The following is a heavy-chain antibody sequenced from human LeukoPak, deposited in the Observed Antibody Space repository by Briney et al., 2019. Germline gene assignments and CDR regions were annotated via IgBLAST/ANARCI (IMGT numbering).Heavy chain of an antibody. Sequence: GGSLRLSCAASGFTFDDYTMHWVSQAPGKGLERVSLISWDGGSTYYADSVKGRFTISRDNSKNSLYLQMNSLRTEDTALYYCAKDMRGSGWYDAYYYYMDVWGKGTTVTVSS. CDR3: AKDMRGSGWYDAYYYYMDV. D-gene: IGHD6-19*01. CDR1: GFTFDDYT. J-gene: IGHJ6*03. CDR2: ISWDGGST. V-gene: IGHV3-43*01.